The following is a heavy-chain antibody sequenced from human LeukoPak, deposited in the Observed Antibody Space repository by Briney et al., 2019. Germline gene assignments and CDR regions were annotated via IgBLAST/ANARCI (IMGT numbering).Heavy chain of an antibody. CDR3: ARTDFELRIPGNWFDP. CDR1: GYTFTSYD. V-gene: IGHV1-8*01. CDR2: MNPNSGNT. J-gene: IGHJ5*02. D-gene: IGHD2-15*01. Sequence: ASVKVSCKASGYTFTSYDINWVRQATGQGLEWVGWMNPNSGNTGYAQKFQGRVTMTRNTSISTAYMELSSLRSEDMAVYYCARTDFELRIPGNWFDPWGQGTLVTVSS.